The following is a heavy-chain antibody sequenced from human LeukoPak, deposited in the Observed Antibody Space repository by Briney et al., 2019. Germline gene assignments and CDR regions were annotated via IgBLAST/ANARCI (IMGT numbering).Heavy chain of an antibody. CDR2: IKQDGSEK. CDR3: AKDPDTGDYYFDY. J-gene: IGHJ4*02. D-gene: IGHD3-10*01. CDR1: GFTFSSYW. Sequence: PGGSLRLSCAASGFTFSSYWMSWVRQAPGKGLEWVANIKQDGSEKYYVDSVKGRFTISRDNSKNTLYLQMNSLRAEDSAVYYCAKDPDTGDYYFDYWGQGTLVTVSS. V-gene: IGHV3-7*01.